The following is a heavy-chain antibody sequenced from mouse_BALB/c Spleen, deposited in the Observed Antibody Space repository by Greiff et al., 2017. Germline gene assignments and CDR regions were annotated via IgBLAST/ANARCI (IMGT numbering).Heavy chain of an antibody. D-gene: IGHD1-1*01. CDR3: ARYGYYGSSYEAMDY. CDR1: GYTFTSYV. J-gene: IGHJ4*01. V-gene: IGHV1-14*01. CDR2: INPYNDGT. Sequence: EVQVVESGPELVKPGASVKMSCKASGYTFTSYVMHWVKQKPGQGLEWIGYINPYNDGTKYNEKFKGKATLTSDKSSSTAYMELSSLTSEDSAVYYCARYGYYGSSYEAMDYWGQGTSVTVSS.